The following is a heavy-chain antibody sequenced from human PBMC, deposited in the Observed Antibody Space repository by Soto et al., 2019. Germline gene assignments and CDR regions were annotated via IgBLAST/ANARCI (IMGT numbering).Heavy chain of an antibody. D-gene: IGHD2-2*01. J-gene: IGHJ4*02. V-gene: IGHV3-23*01. CDR2: ISAFSDSI. CDR1: GFIFSSYS. CDR3: TTVPIVLVPAAITV. Sequence: SLRLSCAPSGFIFSSYSMYWVRQAPGKGPEGVAGISAFSDSILYADSVKGRFTISRDNSKNTLYLQLNSLRADDTAVYYCTTVPIVLVPAAITVWGQGNLVTVSS.